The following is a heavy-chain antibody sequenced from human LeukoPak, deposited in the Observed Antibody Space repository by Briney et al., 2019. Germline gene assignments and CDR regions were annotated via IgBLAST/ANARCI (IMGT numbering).Heavy chain of an antibody. J-gene: IGHJ4*02. CDR3: ARDSAAAKTYYFDY. Sequence: SETLSLTCTVSRGSISSSSYYWGWIRQPPGKGLEWIVSIYYSGSTYYNPSLKSRVTISVDTSKNQFSLKLSSVTAADTAVYYCARDSAAAKTYYFDYWGQGTLVTVSS. V-gene: IGHV4-39*07. D-gene: IGHD6-13*01. CDR1: RGSISSSSYY. CDR2: IYYSGST.